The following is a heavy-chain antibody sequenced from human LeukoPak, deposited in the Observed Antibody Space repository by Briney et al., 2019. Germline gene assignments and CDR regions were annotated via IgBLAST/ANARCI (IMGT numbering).Heavy chain of an antibody. CDR1: GFTFSDYY. CDR3: ARVGIIVGAGTFDY. D-gene: IGHD1-26*01. CDR2: ISSSGDYA. V-gene: IGHV3-11*06. Sequence: GGSLRLSCAASGFTFSDYYMSWIRQAPGKGLEWVSYISSSGDYANYADSVKGRFTIPRDNAKNSLFLQMNSLRAEDTSVYYCARVGIIVGAGTFDYWGPGALVTVSS. J-gene: IGHJ4*02.